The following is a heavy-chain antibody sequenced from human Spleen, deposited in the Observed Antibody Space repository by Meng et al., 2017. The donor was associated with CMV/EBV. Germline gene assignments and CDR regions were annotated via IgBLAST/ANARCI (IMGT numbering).Heavy chain of an antibody. CDR2: IYYRRTT. CDR1: SVTSTSYF. J-gene: IGHJ4*02. Sequence: SVTSTSYFWSSIRRPLGGRLEWIGCIYYRRTTNYNPSLKSRVTVLVDTSKNQFSLRLSSVTAADTAAYYCASLARFCSGTSCLIFDYWSQGTLVTVSS. CDR3: ASLARFCSGTSCLIFDY. D-gene: IGHD2-2*01. V-gene: IGHV4-61*01.